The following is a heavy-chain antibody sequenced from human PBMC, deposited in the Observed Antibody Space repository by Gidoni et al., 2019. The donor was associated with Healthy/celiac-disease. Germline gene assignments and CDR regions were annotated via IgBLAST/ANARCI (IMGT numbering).Heavy chain of an antibody. Sequence: EVQLLESGGGLVQPGGSLRLSCAASGFPFSSYAMIWVRQAPGKGLEWVSAISGSGGSTYYADSVKGRFTISRDNSKNTLYLQMNSLRAEDTAVYYCAKGTTVVTRGYFDYWGQGTLVTVSS. J-gene: IGHJ4*02. CDR2: ISGSGGST. D-gene: IGHD4-17*01. CDR3: AKGTTVVTRGYFDY. CDR1: GFPFSSYA. V-gene: IGHV3-23*01.